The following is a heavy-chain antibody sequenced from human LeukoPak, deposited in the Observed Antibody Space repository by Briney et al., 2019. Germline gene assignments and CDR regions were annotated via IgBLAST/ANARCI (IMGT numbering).Heavy chain of an antibody. CDR1: GGSFSGYY. V-gene: IGHV4-34*01. CDR3: ARARGRYCSSTSCYTHYYYYYYMDV. D-gene: IGHD2-2*02. Sequence: SETLSLTCAVYGGSFSGYYWSWIRQPPGKGLEWIGEINHSGSTNYNPSLKSRVTISVDTSKNQFSLKLSSVTAADTAVYYCARARGRYCSSTSCYTHYYYYYYMDVWGKGTTVTVSS. CDR2: INHSGST. J-gene: IGHJ6*03.